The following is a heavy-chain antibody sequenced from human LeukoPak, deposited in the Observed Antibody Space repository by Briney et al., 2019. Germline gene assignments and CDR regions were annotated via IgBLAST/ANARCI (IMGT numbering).Heavy chain of an antibody. CDR2: IDPSDSYT. D-gene: IGHD5-12*01. CDR3: ARYLQGGYNYFDP. J-gene: IGHJ5*02. V-gene: IGHV5-10-1*01. Sequence: PGESLKISSQWSDYRFTPNWISGVRQMPAKGLEWMARIDPSDSYTNYNSSFQGHVTISVDTSMGTAYLHWSSLHSSDTAIYYCARYLQGGYNYFDPWGQGALVTVSA. CDR1: DYRFTPNW.